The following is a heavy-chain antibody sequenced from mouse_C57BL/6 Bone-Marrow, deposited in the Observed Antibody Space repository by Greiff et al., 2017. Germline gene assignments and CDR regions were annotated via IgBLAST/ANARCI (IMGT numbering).Heavy chain of an antibody. D-gene: IGHD2-3*01. CDR1: GYTFTSYW. Sequence: QVQLQQPGAELVKPGASVKVSCKASGYTFTSYWMHWVKQRPGQGLECIGRIHPSDSDTNYNQKFKGKATLTVDKSSSTAYMQLSSLTSEDSAVYYCAIGWLLPYYFDYWGQGTTLTVSS. J-gene: IGHJ2*01. V-gene: IGHV1-74*01. CDR2: IHPSDSDT. CDR3: AIGWLLPYYFDY.